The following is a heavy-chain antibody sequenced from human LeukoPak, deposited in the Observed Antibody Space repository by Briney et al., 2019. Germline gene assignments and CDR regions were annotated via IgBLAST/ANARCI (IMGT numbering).Heavy chain of an antibody. CDR1: GYTFTSYG. CDR3: ARPRGYDFWSGYYTGKYYFDY. Sequence: GASVKVSCKASGYTFTSYGISWVRQAPGQGLEWMGWISAYNGNTNYAQKLQGRVTMTTDTSTSTAYVELRSLRSDDTAVYYCARPRGYDFWSGYYTGKYYFDYWGQGTLVTVSS. CDR2: ISAYNGNT. D-gene: IGHD3-3*01. V-gene: IGHV1-18*01. J-gene: IGHJ4*02.